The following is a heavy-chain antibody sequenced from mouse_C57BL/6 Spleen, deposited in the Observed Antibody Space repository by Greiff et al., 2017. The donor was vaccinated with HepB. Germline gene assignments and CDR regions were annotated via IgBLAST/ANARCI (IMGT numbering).Heavy chain of an antibody. CDR1: GYAFTNYL. CDR3: ARAYRYFDY. J-gene: IGHJ2*01. D-gene: IGHD2-10*01. V-gene: IGHV1-54*01. Sequence: QVQLKQSGAELVRPGTSVKVSCKASGYAFTNYLIEWVKQRPGQGLEWIGVINPGSGGTNYNEKFKGKATLTADKSSSTAYMQLSSLTSEDSAVYFCARAYRYFDYWGQGTTLTVSS. CDR2: INPGSGGT.